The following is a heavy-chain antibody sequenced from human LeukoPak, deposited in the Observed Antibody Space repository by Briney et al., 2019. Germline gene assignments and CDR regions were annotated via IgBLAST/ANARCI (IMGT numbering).Heavy chain of an antibody. V-gene: IGHV1-46*01. Sequence: GASVKVSCKASGYTFTSYYMHWVRQAPGQGLEWRGIINPSGGSTSYAQKFQGRVTMTRDMSTSTVYMELSSLRSEDTAVYYCARGVGATISGVYWGQGTLVTVSS. CDR1: GYTFTSYY. CDR3: ARGVGATISGVY. D-gene: IGHD1-26*01. J-gene: IGHJ4*02. CDR2: INPSGGST.